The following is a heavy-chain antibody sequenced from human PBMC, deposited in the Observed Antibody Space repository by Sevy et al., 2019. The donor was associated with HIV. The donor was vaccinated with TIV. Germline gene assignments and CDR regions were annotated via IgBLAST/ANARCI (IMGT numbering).Heavy chain of an antibody. Sequence: GGSLRLSCAASGFDFGTYSMNWVRQAPGKGLEWVSSISSKNDYIFYADSVKGRFTISKDNAKNSLYLQMNSLRVEDTAVYYCAREGDCIGIDCYDDWRLPSYYYYPLDVWGQGTTVTVSS. CDR3: AREGDCIGIDCYDDWRLPSYYYYPLDV. D-gene: IGHD2-2*01. V-gene: IGHV3-21*01. CDR2: ISSKNDYI. CDR1: GFDFGTYS. J-gene: IGHJ6*02.